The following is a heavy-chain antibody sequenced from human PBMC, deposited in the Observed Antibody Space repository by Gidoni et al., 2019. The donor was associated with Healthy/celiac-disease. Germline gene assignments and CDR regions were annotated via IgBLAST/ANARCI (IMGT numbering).Heavy chain of an antibody. D-gene: IGHD3-22*01. CDR1: GGSFSGYY. Sequence: QVQLQQWGAGLLKPSETLSLTCAVYGGSFSGYYWSWIRQPPGKGLEWIGEINHSGSTNYNPSLKSRVTISVDTSKNQFSLKLSSVTAADTAVYYCARVDYYDSSGYHTYYYYGMDVWGQGTTVTVSS. CDR2: INHSGST. CDR3: ARVDYYDSSGYHTYYYYGMDV. V-gene: IGHV4-34*01. J-gene: IGHJ6*02.